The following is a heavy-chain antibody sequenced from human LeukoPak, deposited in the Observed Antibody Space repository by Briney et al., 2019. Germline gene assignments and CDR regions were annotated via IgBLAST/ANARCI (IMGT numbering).Heavy chain of an antibody. V-gene: IGHV4-59*02. CDR3: ARDRGLRWPRGAFDI. Sequence: SETLSLTCAVSGGSVSSYFWSWIRQPPGKGLEWIGYISYSGSTSYNPSLKTRVTISVDTSKNQFSLKLSSVTAADTAVYYCARDRGLRWPRGAFDIWGQETIVTVSS. J-gene: IGHJ3*02. CDR1: GGSVSSYF. D-gene: IGHD4-23*01. CDR2: ISYSGST.